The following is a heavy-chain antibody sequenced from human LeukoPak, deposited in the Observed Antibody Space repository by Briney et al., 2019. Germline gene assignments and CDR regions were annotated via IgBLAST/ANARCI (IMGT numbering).Heavy chain of an antibody. D-gene: IGHD6-13*01. CDR1: GFTFSSYE. CDR2: ISSSGSTI. Sequence: QPGGSLRLSCAASGFTFSSYEMNWVRQAPGKGLEWVSYISSSGSTIYYADSVKGRFTISRDNAKNSLYLQMNSLRAEDTAVYYCAKKQTAAGPKSNWFDPWGQGTLVTVSS. V-gene: IGHV3-48*03. J-gene: IGHJ5*02. CDR3: AKKQTAAGPKSNWFDP.